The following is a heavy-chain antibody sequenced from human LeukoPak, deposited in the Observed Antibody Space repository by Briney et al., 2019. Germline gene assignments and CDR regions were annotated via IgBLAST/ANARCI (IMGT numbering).Heavy chain of an antibody. CDR1: GGTFSSYA. J-gene: IGHJ6*02. V-gene: IGHV1-69*05. CDR3: ARDQEGRLGLDNYYYGMDV. Sequence: SVKVSCKASGGTFSSYAISWVRQAPGQGLEWMGGIIPIFGTANYAQKFQGRVTITTDESTSTAYMELSSLRSEDTAVYCCARDQEGRLGLDNYYYGMDVWGQGTTVTVSS. D-gene: IGHD2-2*03. CDR2: IIPIFGTA.